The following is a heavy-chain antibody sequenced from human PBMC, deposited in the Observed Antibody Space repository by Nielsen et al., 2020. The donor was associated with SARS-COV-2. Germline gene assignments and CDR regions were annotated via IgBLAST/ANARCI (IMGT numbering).Heavy chain of an antibody. CDR2: ISGSSRTI. D-gene: IGHD1-26*01. CDR3: ARDPLHSFDAFDI. V-gene: IGHV3-48*01. Sequence: GESLKISCVVSGFTFSSYSMNWVRQAPGKGLEWVSYISGSSRTIHYADSLKGRFTISRDNVKNPVYLQMNSLRAEDTAVYYCARDPLHSFDAFDIWGQGTMVTVAS. CDR1: GFTFSSYS. J-gene: IGHJ3*02.